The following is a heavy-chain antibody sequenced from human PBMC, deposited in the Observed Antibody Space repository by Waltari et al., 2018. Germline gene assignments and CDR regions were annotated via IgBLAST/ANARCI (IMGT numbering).Heavy chain of an antibody. V-gene: IGHV4-61*01. CDR2: IYYSGST. J-gene: IGHJ4*02. D-gene: IGHD3-10*01. Sequence: QVQLQESGPGLVKPSETLSLTCTVSGGSVSSGSYYWSWLRQPQGKGLEWLGYIYYSGSTNYNPSLKSRVTISVDTSKNQFSLKLSSVTAADTAVYYCARGLHYYMVRGVIPFDYWGQGTLVTVSS. CDR3: ARGLHYYMVRGVIPFDY. CDR1: GGSVSSGSYY.